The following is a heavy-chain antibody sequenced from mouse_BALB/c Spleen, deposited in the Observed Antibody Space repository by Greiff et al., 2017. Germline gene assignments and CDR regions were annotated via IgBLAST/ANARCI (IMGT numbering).Heavy chain of an antibody. Sequence: EVHLVESGGGLVKPGGSLKLSCAASGFAFSSYDMSWVRQTPEKRLEWVAYISSGGGSTYYPDTVKGRFTISRDNAKNTLYLQMSSLKSEDTAMYYCARQVGRDYAMDYWGQGTSVTVSS. CDR1: GFAFSSYD. J-gene: IGHJ4*01. CDR2: ISSGGGST. D-gene: IGHD1-3*01. V-gene: IGHV5-12-1*01. CDR3: ARQVGRDYAMDY.